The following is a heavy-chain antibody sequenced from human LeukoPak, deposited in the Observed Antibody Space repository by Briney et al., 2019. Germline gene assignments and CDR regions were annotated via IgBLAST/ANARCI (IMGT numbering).Heavy chain of an antibody. CDR3: ARSTYGSGGARGGYFDY. J-gene: IGHJ4*02. V-gene: IGHV1-46*01. Sequence: ASVKVSCKASGYTFTSYYMHWVRQAPGQGLEWMGIINPSGGSTSYAQKFQGRVTMTRDTSTSTVYMELSSLRSEDTAVYYCARSTYGSGGARGGYFDYWGQGTLVTVSS. CDR1: GYTFTSYY. CDR2: INPSGGST. D-gene: IGHD3-10*01.